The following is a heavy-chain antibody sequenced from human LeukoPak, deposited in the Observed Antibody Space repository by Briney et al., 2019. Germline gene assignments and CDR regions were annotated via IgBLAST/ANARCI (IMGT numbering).Heavy chain of an antibody. Sequence: PSETLSLTCTVSGGSISSYYWSWIRQPPGKGLEWIGYIYYSGSTNYNPSLKSRVTISVDTSKNQFSLKLSSVTAADTAVYYCASGSYSSGWSYYFDYWGQGTLVTVSS. CDR3: ASGSYSSGWSYYFDY. D-gene: IGHD6-19*01. V-gene: IGHV4-59*01. J-gene: IGHJ4*02. CDR1: GGSISSYY. CDR2: IYYSGST.